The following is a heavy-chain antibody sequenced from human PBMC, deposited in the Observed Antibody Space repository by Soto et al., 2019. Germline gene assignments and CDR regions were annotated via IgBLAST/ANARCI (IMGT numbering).Heavy chain of an antibody. V-gene: IGHV1-18*01. D-gene: IGHD1-7*01. CDR1: GYTFTSYG. CDR2: ISAYNGNT. Sequence: DSVKVSCKASGYTFTSYGISWVRQAPGQGLEWMGWISAYNGNTNYAQKLQGRVTMTTDTSTSKAYMEPRRLRSDDTAVYYCARVLCSIPLMELGWFDPCRQRTLVTVSS. J-gene: IGHJ5*02. CDR3: ARVLCSIPLMELGWFDP.